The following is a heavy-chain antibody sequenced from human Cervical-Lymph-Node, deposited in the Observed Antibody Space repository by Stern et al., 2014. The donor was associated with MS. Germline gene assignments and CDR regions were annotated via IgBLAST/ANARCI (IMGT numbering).Heavy chain of an antibody. CDR2: ITVYNGNT. V-gene: IGHV1-18*01. CDR3: ARGWGDTRH. CDR1: GYTFSSFA. Sequence: QVQLVESGAEVKKPGASVNVSCKASGYTFSSFAITWVRQAPGQGLEWMGTITVYNGNTNYAQRVQDRVTMTTDTSTNTAYMEVRNLRSDDTAVYYCARGWGDTRHWGQGTLVTVSS. J-gene: IGHJ4*02. D-gene: IGHD3-16*01.